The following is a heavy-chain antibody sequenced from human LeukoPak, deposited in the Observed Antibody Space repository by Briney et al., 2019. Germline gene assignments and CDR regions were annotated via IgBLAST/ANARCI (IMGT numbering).Heavy chain of an antibody. D-gene: IGHD3-3*01. CDR1: GYTFTGYY. J-gene: IGHJ4*02. CDR2: FDPEDGET. V-gene: IGHV1-24*01. Sequence: ASVKVSCKASGYTFTGYYMHWVRQAPGQGLEWMGGFDPEDGETIYAQKFQGRVTMTEDTSTDTAYMELSSLRSEDTAVYYCATADFWSGYYYFGVYWGQGTLVTVSS. CDR3: ATADFWSGYYYFGVY.